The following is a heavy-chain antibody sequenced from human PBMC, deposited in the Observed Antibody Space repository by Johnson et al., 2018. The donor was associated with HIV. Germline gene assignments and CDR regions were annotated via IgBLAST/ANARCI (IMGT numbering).Heavy chain of an antibody. Sequence: QVQLVESGGGVVQPGRSLRLSCAASGCTLRSYGMHRVRQAPGKGLEWVAVICCDGNNKNYADSVKGRFTISRDNSKNTLYLQMNSLRAEDPAVYYCAKEQPARAFDIWGQGTMVTVSS. CDR1: GCTLRSYG. CDR2: ICCDGNNK. D-gene: IGHD5-18*01. J-gene: IGHJ3*02. CDR3: AKEQPARAFDI. V-gene: IGHV3-33*06.